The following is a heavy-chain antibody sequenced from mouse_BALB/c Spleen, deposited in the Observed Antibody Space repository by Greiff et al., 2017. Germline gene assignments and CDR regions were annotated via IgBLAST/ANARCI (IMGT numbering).Heavy chain of an antibody. CDR3: ARGFYGYDGYYYAMDY. J-gene: IGHJ4*01. V-gene: IGHV5-6-5*01. CDR2: ISSGGST. CDR1: GFTFSSYA. D-gene: IGHD2-2*01. Sequence: DVKLVESGGGLVKPGGSLKLSCAASGFTFSSYAMSWVRQTPEKRLEWVASISSGGSTYYPDSVKGRFTISRDNARNILYLQMSSLRSEDTAMYYCARGFYGYDGYYYAMDYWGQGTSVTVSS.